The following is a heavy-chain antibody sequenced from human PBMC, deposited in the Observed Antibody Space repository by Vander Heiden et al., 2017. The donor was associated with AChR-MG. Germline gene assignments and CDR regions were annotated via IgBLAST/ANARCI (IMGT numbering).Heavy chain of an antibody. D-gene: IGHD2-8*01. CDR1: VASISSGDYY. J-gene: IGHJ5*02. V-gene: IGHV4-30-4*01. CDR3: ARVVAPTKTNWFDP. CDR2: IHHSGGS. Sequence: QVQLQASGPGLVKPSQTLSLTRTVSVASISSGDYYWSWIRQPPGTGLEWIGYIHHSGGSYYNPSLKSRLSINVDTSRNQFSLKLSSVTAADTAVYYCARVVAPTKTNWFDPWGQGTLVTVSS.